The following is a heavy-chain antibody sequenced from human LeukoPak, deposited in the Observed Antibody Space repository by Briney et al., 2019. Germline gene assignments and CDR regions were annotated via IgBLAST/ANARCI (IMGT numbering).Heavy chain of an antibody. CDR3: AKRRLVA. V-gene: IGHV3-23*01. CDR1: GFTFSTYA. J-gene: IGHJ4*02. D-gene: IGHD2-21*01. Sequence: GGSLRLSCAASGFTFSTYAMSWVRQAPEKGLEWVSTISGSGVSTYYADSVKGRFTISRDNSQNTLYLQMNSLRAEDTAVYYCAKRRLVAWGQGTLVTVS. CDR2: ISGSGVST.